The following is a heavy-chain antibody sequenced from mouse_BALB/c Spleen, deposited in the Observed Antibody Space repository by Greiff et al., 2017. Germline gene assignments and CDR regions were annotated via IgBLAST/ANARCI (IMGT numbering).Heavy chain of an antibody. J-gene: IGHJ4*01. CDR2: INPSSGYT. D-gene: IGHD2-3*01. V-gene: IGHV1-4*02. CDR3: ARYDGYYGYAMDY. Sequence: QVQLKESAAELARPGASVKMSCKASGYTFTSYTMHWVKQRPGQGLEWIGYINPSSGYTEYNQKFKDKTTLTADKSSSTAYMQLSSLTSEDSAVYYCARYDGYYGYAMDYWGQGTSVTVSS. CDR1: GYTFTSYT.